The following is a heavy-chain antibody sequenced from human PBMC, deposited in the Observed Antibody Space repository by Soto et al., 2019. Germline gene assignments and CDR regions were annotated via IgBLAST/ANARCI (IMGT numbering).Heavy chain of an antibody. V-gene: IGHV3-23*01. Sequence: PGGSLRLSCAACGFTVSTYTMAWVRPAPGRGPEWVAGVSQDGTAHYADSVKGRFTISRDNSQNILYLQMNSLRAEDTALYYCARRMAFTTGWYFDYWGQGTLVTVSS. CDR2: VSQDGTA. J-gene: IGHJ4*02. CDR3: ARRMAFTTGWYFDY. D-gene: IGHD6-19*01. CDR1: GFTVSTYT.